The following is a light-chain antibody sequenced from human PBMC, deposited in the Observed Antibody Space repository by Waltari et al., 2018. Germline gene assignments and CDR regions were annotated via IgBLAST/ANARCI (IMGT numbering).Light chain of an antibody. Sequence: SGLTQPASVSGSPGQSITISCTGPSSAVGNYNLVSWYQQYPGKAPKLMVYEVTKRTSGVSDRFSGSKSGNTASLTISGLQSEDEADYYCCSYAGLGIYVFGTGTKVTVL. CDR1: SSAVGNYNL. V-gene: IGLV2-23*02. J-gene: IGLJ1*01. CDR3: CSYAGLGIYV. CDR2: EVT.